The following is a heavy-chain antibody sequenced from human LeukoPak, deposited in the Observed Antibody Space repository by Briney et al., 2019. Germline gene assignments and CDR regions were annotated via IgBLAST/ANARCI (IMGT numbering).Heavy chain of an antibody. CDR3: ARDHSPHVSPLFCSSTSCYTLDY. D-gene: IGHD2-2*02. V-gene: IGHV1-2*02. CDR1: GYTFTGYY. J-gene: IGHJ4*02. Sequence: ASVKVSCKASGYTFTGYYMHWVRQAPGQGLEWMGWINPNSGGTNYAQKFQGRVTMTRDTSISTAYMELSRLRSDDTAVYYCARDHSPHVSPLFCSSTSCYTLDYWGQGTLVTVSS. CDR2: INPNSGGT.